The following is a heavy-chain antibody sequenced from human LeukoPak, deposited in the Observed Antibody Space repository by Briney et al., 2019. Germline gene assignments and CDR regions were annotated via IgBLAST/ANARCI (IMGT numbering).Heavy chain of an antibody. CDR1: GGSVSSSNYY. V-gene: IGHV4-39*01. CDR3: ARHKGNYYDFWSGYPRFDP. Sequence: SETLSLTCTVSGGSVSSSNYYWRWIRQPPGKGLEWIGSIHYTGSTYYNPSIKSRVTMSVDTSINQFSLKLSSVTAADTAVYYSARHKGNYYDFWSGYPRFDPWGQGILVTVSS. J-gene: IGHJ5*02. CDR2: IHYTGST. D-gene: IGHD3-3*01.